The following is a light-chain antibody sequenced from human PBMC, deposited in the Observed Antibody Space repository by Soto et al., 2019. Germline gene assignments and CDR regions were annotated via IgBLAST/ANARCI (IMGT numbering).Light chain of an antibody. Sequence: DVVLTQAPLSLSVTPGQPASMSCKSSQSLLYGDGKTYLYWYLQRPGQPPHLLIYDAFNRFSGVPDRFSVSGSWTDFTLKISRVEAEDVGVYYCMQSTHVPITFGKGTRLESK. V-gene: IGKV2D-29*01. CDR3: MQSTHVPIT. CDR2: DAF. J-gene: IGKJ5*01. CDR1: QSLLYGDGKTY.